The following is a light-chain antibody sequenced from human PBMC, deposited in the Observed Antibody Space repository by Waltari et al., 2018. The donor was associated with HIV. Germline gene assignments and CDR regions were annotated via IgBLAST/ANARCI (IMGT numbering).Light chain of an antibody. V-gene: IGLV2-14*01. Sequence: QTPGTAPKLVIYEVSNRPSGISYRFSGSKSGNTASLTISGLQTEDEADYYCSSFTTSNSLLFGGGTKVTVL. J-gene: IGLJ2*01. CDR2: EVS. CDR3: SSFTTSNSLL.